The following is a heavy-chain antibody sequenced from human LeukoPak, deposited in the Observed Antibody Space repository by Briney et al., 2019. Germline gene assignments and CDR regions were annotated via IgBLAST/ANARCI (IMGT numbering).Heavy chain of an antibody. J-gene: IGHJ4*02. Sequence: PSETLSLTCSVSGSSISSYYWSWIRQPPGKGLEWIGYIYYSGSTNYNPSLKSRVTMSVDTSKNQFSLKLTSVTAADTAVYYCARYFCSSNTCYYVDYWGQGALVTVSS. CDR2: IYYSGST. CDR1: GSSISSYY. CDR3: ARYFCSSNTCYYVDY. D-gene: IGHD2-2*01. V-gene: IGHV4-59*01.